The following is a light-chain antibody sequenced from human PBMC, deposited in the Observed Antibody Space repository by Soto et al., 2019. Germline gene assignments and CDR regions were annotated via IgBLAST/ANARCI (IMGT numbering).Light chain of an antibody. CDR1: QSVASY. V-gene: IGKV3-15*01. CDR2: GAS. J-gene: IGKJ1*01. CDR3: QQYNDWPRT. Sequence: EVVMTQSPATLSVSPGERATLSCRASQSVASYLAWYQQKPGQAPRLLMYGASTRATGFPARFSGSGSGTEFTLTISSLQSEDFAVYYCQQYNDWPRTFGQGTKVDIK.